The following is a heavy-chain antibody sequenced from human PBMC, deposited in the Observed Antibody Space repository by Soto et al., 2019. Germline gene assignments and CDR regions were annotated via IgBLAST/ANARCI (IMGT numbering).Heavy chain of an antibody. J-gene: IGHJ4*02. CDR1: GGSISSTNHY. Sequence: PSETLSLTCTVSGGSISSTNHYWGWIRQPPGKGLEWIGDIYYSGMTHYNPSLKSRVTISVDTSKNQFSLKLSSVTAADTAVYYCARHGYYYDSTGYYYFVWGQGTLVTVSS. CDR2: IYYSGMT. CDR3: ARHGYYYDSTGYYYFV. D-gene: IGHD3-22*01. V-gene: IGHV4-39*01.